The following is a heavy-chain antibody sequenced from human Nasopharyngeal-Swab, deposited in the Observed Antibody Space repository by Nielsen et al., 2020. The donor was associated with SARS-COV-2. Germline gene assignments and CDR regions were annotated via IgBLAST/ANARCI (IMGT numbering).Heavy chain of an antibody. D-gene: IGHD1-7*01. CDR3: ARVLPFRITGTSGMDV. CDR1: GYTFTSYY. J-gene: IGHJ6*02. Sequence: ALVKVSCKASGYTFTSYYLHWVRQAPGQGLEWMGIINPTDGSTGYAQKFEGRVTMTRVTSTSTVYMELNSLRSEDTAVYYCARVLPFRITGTSGMDVWGQGTTVTVSS. V-gene: IGHV1-46*01. CDR2: INPTDGST.